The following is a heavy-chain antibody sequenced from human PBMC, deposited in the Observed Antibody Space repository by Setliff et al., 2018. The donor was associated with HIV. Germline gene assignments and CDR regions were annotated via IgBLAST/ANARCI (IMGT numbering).Heavy chain of an antibody. CDR1: GFAFNNYW. CDR3: ARGEGTQAAIDY. V-gene: IGHV3-74*01. Sequence: HPGGSLRLSCEASGFAFNNYWMHWVRQAPGKGLVWVSRVNNDGWTTTYADSVMGRFTISRDNAKNTLYLEMNSLRAEDTAVYYCARGEGTQAAIDYWGRGTLVTVSS. J-gene: IGHJ4*02. CDR2: VNNDGWTT. D-gene: IGHD2-15*01.